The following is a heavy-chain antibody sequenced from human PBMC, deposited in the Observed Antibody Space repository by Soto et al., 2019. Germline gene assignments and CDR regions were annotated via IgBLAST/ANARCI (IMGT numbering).Heavy chain of an antibody. CDR2: ISAYNGNT. Sequence: ASVKVSCKASGYTFTSYGISWVRQAPGQGLEWMGWISAYNGNTNYAQKLQGRVTMTTDISTSTAYMELRSLRYEDTAVYYCARRSRDGDGTFDLWGQGTLVTVSS. D-gene: IGHD1-26*01. V-gene: IGHV1-18*01. CDR1: GYTFTSYG. J-gene: IGHJ4*02. CDR3: ARRSRDGDGTFDL.